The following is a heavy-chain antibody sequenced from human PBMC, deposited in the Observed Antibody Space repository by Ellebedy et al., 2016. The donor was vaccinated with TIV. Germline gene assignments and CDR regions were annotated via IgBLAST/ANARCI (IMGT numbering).Heavy chain of an antibody. J-gene: IGHJ4*02. V-gene: IGHV1-18*01. Sequence: ASVKVSCKASGYTFTSYGISWVRQAPGQGLEWMGWINTYTGNTNYAQNFQGRVTMTTDTSTTTVNMEMRSLGSDDTAVYYCARGYDILTGLFDYWGQGTLVTVSS. CDR2: INTYTGNT. D-gene: IGHD3-9*01. CDR1: GYTFTSYG. CDR3: ARGYDILTGLFDY.